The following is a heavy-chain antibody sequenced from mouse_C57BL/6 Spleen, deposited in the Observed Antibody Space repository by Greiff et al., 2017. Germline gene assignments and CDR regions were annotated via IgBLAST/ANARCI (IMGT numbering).Heavy chain of an antibody. J-gene: IGHJ3*01. CDR1: GFSFNTYA. Sequence: EVKLMESGGGLVQPKGSLKLSCAASGFSFNTYAMNWVRQAPGKGLEWVARIRSKSNNYATYYADSVKDRFTISRDDSESMLYLQMNNSKTEDTAMYYCVRQGAWFAYWGQGTLVTVSA. CDR3: VRQGAWFAY. CDR2: IRSKSNNYAT. V-gene: IGHV10-1*01.